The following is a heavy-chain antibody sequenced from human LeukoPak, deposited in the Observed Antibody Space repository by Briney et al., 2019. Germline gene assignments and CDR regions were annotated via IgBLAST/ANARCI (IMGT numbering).Heavy chain of an antibody. Sequence: GGSLRLSCAASGFTFDDYAMHWVRQAPGKGLEWVSGISWNSGSIGYADSVKGRFTISRDNAKNSLYLQMNSLRAEDTAVYYCAKPTGFLYYFDYWGQGTLVTVSS. CDR1: GFTFDDYA. V-gene: IGHV3-9*01. CDR2: ISWNSGSI. D-gene: IGHD3-10*01. CDR3: AKPTGFLYYFDY. J-gene: IGHJ4*02.